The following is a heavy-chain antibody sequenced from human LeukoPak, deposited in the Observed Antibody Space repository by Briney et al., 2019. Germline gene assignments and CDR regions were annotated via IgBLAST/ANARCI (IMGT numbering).Heavy chain of an antibody. CDR1: GGSFSGYY. J-gene: IGHJ4*02. CDR2: INQGGNT. Sequence: SETLSLTCAVYGGSFSGYYWSWIRQPPGKGLEWIGEINQGGNTNYNPSLKSRVTISVDTSKNQFSLKLSSVTAADTAVYYCARGANSSGWLFDYWGQGTLVTVSS. D-gene: IGHD6-19*01. CDR3: ARGANSSGWLFDY. V-gene: IGHV4-34*01.